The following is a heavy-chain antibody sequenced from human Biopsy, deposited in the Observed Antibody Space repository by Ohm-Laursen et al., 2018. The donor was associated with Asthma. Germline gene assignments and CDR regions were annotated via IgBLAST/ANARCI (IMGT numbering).Heavy chain of an antibody. V-gene: IGHV4-39*01. CDR2: ISYTGSA. Sequence: SDTLSLTCTVSGGSMSSSSYYWGWIRQPPGKGLEWMGSISYTGSAYHNPSLKSRVPISVDTSKNPFSLKLSSVTAADTAVYYCARHWDWGSFFDYWGQGTPVTVSS. CDR1: GGSMSSSSYY. D-gene: IGHD7-27*01. CDR3: ARHWDWGSFFDY. J-gene: IGHJ4*02.